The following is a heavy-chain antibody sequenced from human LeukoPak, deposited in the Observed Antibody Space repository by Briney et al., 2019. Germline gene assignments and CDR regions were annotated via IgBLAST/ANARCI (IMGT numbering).Heavy chain of an antibody. CDR3: ARGARPSMVRGVIYDY. J-gene: IGHJ4*02. CDR2: ISSSGSTI. V-gene: IGHV3-11*01. D-gene: IGHD3-10*01. Sequence: GGSLRLSCAASGFTFSDYYMSWIRQAPGKGLEWVSYISSSGSTIYYADSVKGRFTISRDNAKNSLYLQMNSLKAEDTAVYYCARGARPSMVRGVIYDYWGQGTLVTVSS. CDR1: GFTFSDYY.